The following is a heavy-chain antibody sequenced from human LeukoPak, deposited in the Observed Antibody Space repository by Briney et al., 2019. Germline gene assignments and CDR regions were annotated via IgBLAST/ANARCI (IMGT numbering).Heavy chain of an antibody. J-gene: IGHJ6*04. V-gene: IGHV3-48*03. CDR3: AELGITMIGGV. D-gene: IGHD3-10*02. Sequence: GGSLRLSCVASGFILSTSEMNWVRQAPGRGLEWVSYISSSGSTIYYADSVKGRFTISRDNAKNSLYLQMSSLRAEDTAVYYCAELGITMIGGVWGKGTTVTISS. CDR1: GFILSTSE. CDR2: ISSSGSTI.